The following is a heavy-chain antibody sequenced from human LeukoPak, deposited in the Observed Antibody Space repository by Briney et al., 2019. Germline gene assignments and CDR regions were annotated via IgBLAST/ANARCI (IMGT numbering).Heavy chain of an antibody. J-gene: IGHJ4*02. CDR3: ARRIAAAEGFDY. CDR1: GFTFDDYG. CDR2: IKWNGGST. D-gene: IGHD6-13*01. V-gene: IGHV3-20*04. Sequence: RGSLRLSCAASGFTFDDYGMSWVRQAPGKGLEWVSGIKWNGGSTGYADSVKGRFTISRDNAKNSLYLQMNSLRAEDTALYYCARRIAAAEGFDYWGQGTLVTVSS.